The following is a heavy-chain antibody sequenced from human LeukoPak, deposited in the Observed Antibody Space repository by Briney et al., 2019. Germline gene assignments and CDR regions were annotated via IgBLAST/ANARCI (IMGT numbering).Heavy chain of an antibody. CDR1: GFTFSNGW. J-gene: IGHJ4*02. D-gene: IGHD3-22*01. CDR3: ATEYYYDSNGIFDY. V-gene: IGHV3-15*01. Sequence: SGGSLRLSCAASGFTFSNGWMTWVRQAPGKGLEWVGRIKSKTDGGTTDYAAPVKGRFTISRDDSENTLYLHMNSLKTEDTAVYYCATEYYYDSNGIFDYWGQGTLVTVSS. CDR2: IKSKTDGGTT.